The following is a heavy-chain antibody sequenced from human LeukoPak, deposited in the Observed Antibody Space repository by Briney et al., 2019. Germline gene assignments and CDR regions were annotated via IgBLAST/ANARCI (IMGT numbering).Heavy chain of an antibody. D-gene: IGHD2-15*01. J-gene: IGHJ4*02. CDR1: GGTFSSYA. Sequence: VASVKVSCKASGGTFSSYAISWVRQAPGQGLEWMGGIIPIFGTANYAQKFQGRVTITADESTSTAYMELSSLRSEDTAVYYCARENCSGGSCYNHLGYWGQGTVVTVSS. V-gene: IGHV1-69*13. CDR3: ARENCSGGSCYNHLGY. CDR2: IIPIFGTA.